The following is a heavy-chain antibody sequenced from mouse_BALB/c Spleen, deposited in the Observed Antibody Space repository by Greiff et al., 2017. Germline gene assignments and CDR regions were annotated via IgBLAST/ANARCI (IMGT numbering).Heavy chain of an antibody. CDR2: IDPENGDT. CDR1: GFNIKDYY. D-gene: IGHD2-14*01. CDR3: NVYRSWFAY. J-gene: IGHJ3*01. V-gene: IGHV14-4*02. Sequence: VQLQQSGAELVRSGASVKLSCTASGFNIKDYYMHWVKQRPEQGLEWIGWIDPENGDTEYAPKFQGKATMTADTSSNTAYLQLSSLTSEDTAVYSCNVYRSWFAYWGQGTLVTVSA.